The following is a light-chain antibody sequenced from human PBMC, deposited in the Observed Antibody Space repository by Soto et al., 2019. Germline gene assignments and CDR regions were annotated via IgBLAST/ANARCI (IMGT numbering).Light chain of an antibody. CDR3: SSYTSSSPYV. CDR1: SSDVGAYDF. CDR2: DVT. Sequence: QSALTQPASVSGSPGQSITISCTGTSSDVGAYDFVSWYQHYPGKAPKLVTFDVTHRPPGISDRFSGSKFANTASLTISGLQAEDEAFYYCSSYTSSSPYVFGTGTKLTVL. J-gene: IGLJ1*01. V-gene: IGLV2-14*01.